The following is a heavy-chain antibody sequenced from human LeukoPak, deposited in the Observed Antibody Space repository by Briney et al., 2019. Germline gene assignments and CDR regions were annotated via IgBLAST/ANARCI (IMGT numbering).Heavy chain of an antibody. Sequence: GGSLRLSCAASGFTFSSYEMNWVRQAPGKGLEWVSYISSSGSTIYYADSVKGRFTISRDNAKNPLYLQMNSLRAEDTAVYYCARGRDGYNFDYWGQGTLVTVSS. CDR1: GFTFSSYE. V-gene: IGHV3-48*03. CDR2: ISSSGSTI. J-gene: IGHJ4*02. D-gene: IGHD5-24*01. CDR3: ARGRDGYNFDY.